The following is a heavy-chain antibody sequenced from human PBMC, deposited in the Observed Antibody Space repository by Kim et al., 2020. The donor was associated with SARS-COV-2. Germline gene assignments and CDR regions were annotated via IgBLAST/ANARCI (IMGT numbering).Heavy chain of an antibody. Sequence: GGSLRLSCAASGFTFSSYGMHWVRQAPGKGLEWVAVISYDGSNKYYADSVKGRFTISRDNSKNTLYLQMNSLRAEDTAVYYCAKMDDSSGYDKGGMDVWGQGTTVTVSS. CDR1: GFTFSSYG. CDR3: AKMDDSSGYDKGGMDV. V-gene: IGHV3-30*18. CDR2: ISYDGSNK. J-gene: IGHJ6*02. D-gene: IGHD3-22*01.